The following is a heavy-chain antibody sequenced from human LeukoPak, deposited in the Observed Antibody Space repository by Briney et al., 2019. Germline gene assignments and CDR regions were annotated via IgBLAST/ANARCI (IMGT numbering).Heavy chain of an antibody. D-gene: IGHD6-19*01. CDR3: ARHRSGWYSDFDF. Sequence: PSETLSLTCTVSGGSISSYYWSWIRQPPGKGLEWIGSVYYSGSTHYNSSLQSRVTISVDTSKNQFSLKLTSVTAADTAIYYCARHRSGWYSDFDFWGQGTLVTVSS. CDR2: VYYSGST. CDR1: GGSISSYY. V-gene: IGHV4-59*05. J-gene: IGHJ4*02.